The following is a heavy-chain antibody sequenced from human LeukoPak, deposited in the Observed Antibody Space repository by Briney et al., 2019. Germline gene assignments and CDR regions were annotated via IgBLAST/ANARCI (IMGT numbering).Heavy chain of an antibody. J-gene: IGHJ4*02. CDR2: IIPIFGTA. CDR3: ASFLAVRQQWLVPGGEDY. D-gene: IGHD6-19*01. V-gene: IGHV1-69*06. Sequence: ASVKVSCKASGGTFISYAISWVRQAPGQGLEWMGGIIPIFGTANYAQKFQGRVTITADKSTSTAYMELSSLRSEDTAVYYCASFLAVRQQWLVPGGEDYWGQGTLVTVSS. CDR1: GGTFISYA.